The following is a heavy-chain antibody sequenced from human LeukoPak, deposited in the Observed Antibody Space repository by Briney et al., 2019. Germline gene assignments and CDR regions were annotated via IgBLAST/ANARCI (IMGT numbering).Heavy chain of an antibody. D-gene: IGHD1-26*01. CDR1: GFTFSSYA. CDR2: ISYDGSNK. V-gene: IGHV3-30-3*01. Sequence: GGSLRLSCAASGFTFSSYAMHWVRQAPGKGLEWVAVISYDGSNKYYADSVKGRFTISRDNSKNTLYLQMDSLRADDTAVYYCARYSGSYYYPPAWDLWGQGTLVTVSS. CDR3: ARYSGSYYYPPAWDL. J-gene: IGHJ4*02.